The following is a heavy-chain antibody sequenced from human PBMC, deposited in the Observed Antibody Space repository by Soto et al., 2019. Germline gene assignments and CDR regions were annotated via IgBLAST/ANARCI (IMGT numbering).Heavy chain of an antibody. D-gene: IGHD2-2*01. V-gene: IGHV1-18*01. CDR3: ARVVPGAEAWFGP. CDR1: GYTFSNYG. Sequence: ASVKVSCKTSGYTFSNYGITWVRQAPGQPLEWLGWISLYSDGTNYAQKFQGRVSMTTDTSTTTAYMELRSLRSDDAAVYYCARVVPGAEAWFGPWGQGTLGTVSS. CDR2: ISLYSDGT. J-gene: IGHJ5*02.